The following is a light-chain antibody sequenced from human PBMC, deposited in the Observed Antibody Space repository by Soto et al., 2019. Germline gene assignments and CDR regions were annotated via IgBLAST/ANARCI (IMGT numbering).Light chain of an antibody. V-gene: IGKV1-12*01. CDR3: QQADSFPLT. Sequence: DIQMTQAPSSVSASVGDRVTITCRASQGISSWVAWYQQKTAKAPKLLIYAASSLQSGVPSRFSGSGSGTDFTLTISSLQPEDFATYYCQQADSFPLTLGGGTKVEIK. CDR1: QGISSW. J-gene: IGKJ4*01. CDR2: AAS.